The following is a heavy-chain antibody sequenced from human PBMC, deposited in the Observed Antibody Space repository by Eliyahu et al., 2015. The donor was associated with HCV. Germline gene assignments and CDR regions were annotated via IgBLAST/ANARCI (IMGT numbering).Heavy chain of an antibody. V-gene: IGHV3-11*01. Sequence: QVQLVESGGGLVXPGGSLRLSCAASGFXXXGYYMXWIXQAPGKGLEWVSYISGSGLVIYYADSVKGRFTISRDNGKNSMYLQMDRLTAEDTALYFCARGAGATIAAAATGSWFDPWGQGTLVTVSS. CDR1: GFXXXGYY. CDR2: ISGSGLVI. D-gene: IGHD6-13*01. CDR3: ARGAGATIAAAATGSWFDP. J-gene: IGHJ5*02.